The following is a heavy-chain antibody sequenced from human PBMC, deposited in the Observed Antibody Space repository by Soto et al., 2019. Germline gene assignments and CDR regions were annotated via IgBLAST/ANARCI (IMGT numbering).Heavy chain of an antibody. CDR1: ECAFRDDP. CDR3: AKDQGSSWYEIDY. V-gene: IGHV3-23*01. Sequence: GGSVRKSFADGECAFRDDPGTWVHKAPGKGLEWVSTISGSGGSTYYADSVKGRFTISRDNSKNTLYLQMNSLRAEDTAVYYCAKDQGSSWYEIDYWGQGTLVTVSS. J-gene: IGHJ4*02. CDR2: ISGSGGST. D-gene: IGHD6-13*01.